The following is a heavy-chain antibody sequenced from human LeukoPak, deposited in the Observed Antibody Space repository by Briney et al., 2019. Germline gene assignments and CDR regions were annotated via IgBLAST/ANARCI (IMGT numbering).Heavy chain of an antibody. CDR1: GDSISSSDYY. J-gene: IGHJ4*02. CDR3: ARGSRRLADFHY. V-gene: IGHV4-39*01. CDR2: ISYSGST. D-gene: IGHD1-26*01. Sequence: SETLSLTCTVSGDSISSSDYYWGWIRQPPGKGLGWIGTISYSGSTYYNPSLQSRVTISVDTSKNQFSLELSSVTAADTAVYYCARGSRRLADFHYWGQGTLVTVSS.